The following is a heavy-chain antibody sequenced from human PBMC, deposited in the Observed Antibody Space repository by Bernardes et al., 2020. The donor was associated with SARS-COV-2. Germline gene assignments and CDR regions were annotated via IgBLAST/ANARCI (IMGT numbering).Heavy chain of an antibody. D-gene: IGHD2-2*03. Sequence: ASVKVSCKASGYTFTSYGISWVRQAPGQGLEWMGWISAYNGNTNYAQKLQGRVTMTTDTSTSTAYMELRSLRSDDTAVYYCARVRCIPVFGYCSSNDAFDIWGQGTMVTVSS. V-gene: IGHV1-18*01. CDR1: GYTFTSYG. CDR3: ARVRCIPVFGYCSSNDAFDI. J-gene: IGHJ3*02. CDR2: ISAYNGNT.